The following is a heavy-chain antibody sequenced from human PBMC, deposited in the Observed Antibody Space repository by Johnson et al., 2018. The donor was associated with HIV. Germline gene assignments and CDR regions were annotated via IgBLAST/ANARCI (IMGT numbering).Heavy chain of an antibody. V-gene: IGHV3-23*04. D-gene: IGHD1-26*01. CDR3: AKGPWDLPHAFDI. Sequence: VQLVESGGGVVRPGGSLRLSCAAYGFTFRDFAMSWVRQAPGKGLEWVSVISGRGGSTFYADSVRGRFTISRDTSKNTLYLQMGSLTTEDMAVYYCAKGPWDLPHAFDIWGQGTMVTVS. CDR1: GFTFRDFA. CDR2: ISGRGGST. J-gene: IGHJ3*02.